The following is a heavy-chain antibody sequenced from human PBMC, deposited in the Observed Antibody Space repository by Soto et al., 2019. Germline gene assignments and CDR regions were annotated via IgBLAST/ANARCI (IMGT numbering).Heavy chain of an antibody. D-gene: IGHD6-13*01. J-gene: IGHJ5*02. CDR3: ARTMSIAAAANWFDP. CDR2: IYYSGST. Sequence: PSETLSLTCTVSGGSISSYYWSWIRQPPGKGLEWIGYIYYSGSTNYNPSLKSRVTISVDTSKNQFSLKLSSVTAADTAVYYCARTMSIAAAANWFDPWGQGTLVTVSS. V-gene: IGHV4-59*01. CDR1: GGSISSYY.